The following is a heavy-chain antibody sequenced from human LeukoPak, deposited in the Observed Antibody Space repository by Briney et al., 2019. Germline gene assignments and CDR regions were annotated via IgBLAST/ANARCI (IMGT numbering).Heavy chain of an antibody. J-gene: IGHJ4*02. Sequence: PGGSLRLSCAASRFTFSTYAMHWVRQAPGKGLEWVAVISYDGSNKYYADSVKGRFTISRDNSKNTLYLQMNSLRAEDTAVYYCARVTHCSGGSCSSRYFDYWGQGTLVTVSS. CDR2: ISYDGSNK. V-gene: IGHV3-30-3*01. CDR3: ARVTHCSGGSCSSRYFDY. CDR1: RFTFSTYA. D-gene: IGHD2-15*01.